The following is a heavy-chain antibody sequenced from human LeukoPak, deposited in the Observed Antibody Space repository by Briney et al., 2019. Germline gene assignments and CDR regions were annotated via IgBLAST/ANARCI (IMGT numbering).Heavy chain of an antibody. Sequence: HPGGSLRLSCAASGFTFSSYAMHWVRQAPGKGLEWVAVISYDGSNKYYADSVKGRFTISRDNSKNTLYLQMNSLRAEDTAVYYCARNPYYDFWSGYSYYFDYWGQGTLVTVSS. CDR2: ISYDGSNK. D-gene: IGHD3-3*01. CDR1: GFTFSSYA. V-gene: IGHV3-30-3*01. CDR3: ARNPYYDFWSGYSYYFDY. J-gene: IGHJ4*02.